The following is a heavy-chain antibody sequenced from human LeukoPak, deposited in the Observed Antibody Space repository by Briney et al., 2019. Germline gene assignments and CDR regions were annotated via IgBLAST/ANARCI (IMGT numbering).Heavy chain of an antibody. J-gene: IGHJ4*02. V-gene: IGHV4-59*08. CDR3: AKHERYTISSWGFFDF. D-gene: IGHD6-6*01. Sequence: SETLSLTCTVSGAFIRNYYWSWARQPPGEGLEWVGYISYSGGTKYNPSLKTRVITSIDTSNNQFSLDLSSVTAADTAVYYCAKHERYTISSWGFFDFWGQGTLVTVSS. CDR1: GAFIRNYY. CDR2: ISYSGGT.